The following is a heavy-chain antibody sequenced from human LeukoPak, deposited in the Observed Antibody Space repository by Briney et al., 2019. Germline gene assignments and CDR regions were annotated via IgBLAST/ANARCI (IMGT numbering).Heavy chain of an antibody. CDR2: INHSGST. CDR1: GGSFSGYY. Sequence: SETLSLTCAVYGGSFSGYYWSWIRQPPGKGLEWIGEINHSGSTNYNPSLKSRVTISVDTSKNQFSLKLSSVTAADTAVYYCARGGYCSSTSCYREADYYYYYMDVWGKGTTVTVSS. CDR3: ARGGYCSSTSCYREADYYYYYMDV. V-gene: IGHV4-34*01. D-gene: IGHD2-2*01. J-gene: IGHJ6*03.